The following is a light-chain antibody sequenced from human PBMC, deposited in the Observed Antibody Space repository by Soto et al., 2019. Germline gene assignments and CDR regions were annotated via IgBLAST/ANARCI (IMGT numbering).Light chain of an antibody. CDR2: SAS. CDR3: HQNDGTPNT. J-gene: IGKJ4*02. Sequence: DIQMTQSPSSLSASVGDRVTITCRASQSISRYLNWHQQKPGEAPKLQISSASTLQGGVPSRFSGSGSGTDFTLAISSLQPEDFATYYCHQNDGTPNTFGGGTKVAIK. V-gene: IGKV1-39*01. CDR1: QSISRY.